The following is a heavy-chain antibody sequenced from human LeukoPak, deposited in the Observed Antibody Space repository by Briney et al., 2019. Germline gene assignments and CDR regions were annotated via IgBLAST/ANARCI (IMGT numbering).Heavy chain of an antibody. CDR1: GFTFSSYE. V-gene: IGHV3-48*03. J-gene: IGHJ4*02. CDR3: VRKGNFDT. CDR2: ITDDGETT. Sequence: GGSLRLSCVASGFTFSSYEMSWIRQAPGKGLEWISYITDDGETTYYGDSVRGRFVISRDNAKNSLYLQLNSPGVQDAAVYYCVRKGNFDTWGQGTLVTVSS.